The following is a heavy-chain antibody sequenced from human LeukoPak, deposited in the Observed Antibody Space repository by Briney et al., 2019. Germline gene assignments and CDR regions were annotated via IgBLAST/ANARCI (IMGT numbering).Heavy chain of an antibody. Sequence: SETLSLTCTVSGGSIYSTTFYWGWIRQPPGKGLEWIGSTYYDGSTYHSPSLKSRVTISVDTSNNQFSLKLTSVTAADTAVYFCARRSDSGSDDGEDYFDYWGQGTLVTVSS. D-gene: IGHD1-26*01. V-gene: IGHV4-39*01. CDR2: TYYDGST. CDR1: GGSIYSTTFY. CDR3: ARRSDSGSDDGEDYFDY. J-gene: IGHJ4*02.